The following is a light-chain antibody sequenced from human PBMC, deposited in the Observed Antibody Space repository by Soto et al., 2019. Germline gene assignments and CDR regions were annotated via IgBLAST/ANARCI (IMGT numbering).Light chain of an antibody. Sequence: DIVLTQSPGTLSLSPGETGTLSCMASQSVANNFFAWYKQKPGQAPRLLIYGPSSRAAGIPDRFSGSGSGTDFTLPISRLEPEDVAVYYCQQYGNSITFGQGTRLEIK. CDR1: QSVANNF. V-gene: IGKV3-20*01. CDR3: QQYGNSIT. CDR2: GPS. J-gene: IGKJ5*01.